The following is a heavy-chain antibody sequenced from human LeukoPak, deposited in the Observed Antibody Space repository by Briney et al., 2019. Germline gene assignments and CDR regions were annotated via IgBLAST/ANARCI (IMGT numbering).Heavy chain of an antibody. CDR1: GFTFSSYA. D-gene: IGHD2-2*02. J-gene: IGHJ5*02. V-gene: IGHV3-23*01. CDR2: ISGSGGST. Sequence: GGSLRLSCAASGFTFSSYAMSWVRQAPGKGLEWVSAISGSGGSTYCADSVKGRFTISRDNSKNTLYLQMNSLRAEDTAVYYCAKDKGPAAILLGWFDPWGQGTLVTVSS. CDR3: AKDKGPAAILLGWFDP.